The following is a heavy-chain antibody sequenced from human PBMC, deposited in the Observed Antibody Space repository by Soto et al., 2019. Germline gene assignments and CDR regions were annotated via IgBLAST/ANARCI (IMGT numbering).Heavy chain of an antibody. CDR2: IYYTGNT. CDR3: ASGHDAYKVRY. D-gene: IGHD1-1*01. J-gene: IGHJ4*02. CDR1: GGSISSGGTGSY. Sequence: QVQLQESGPGLVKPSQTLSLTCTVSGGSISSGGTGSYWTWIRQLPGKGLEWIGCIYYTGNTYYNPSLKGRPTISIDTSENQFSLKLTSVTAADTAVYFCASGHDAYKVRYWGQGTLVTVSS. V-gene: IGHV4-31*03.